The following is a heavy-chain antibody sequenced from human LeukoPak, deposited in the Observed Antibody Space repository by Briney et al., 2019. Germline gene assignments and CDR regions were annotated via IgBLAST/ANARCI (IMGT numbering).Heavy chain of an antibody. J-gene: IGHJ4*02. CDR1: GDSVSSSGAA. CDR2: TYYRSKWYS. Sequence: SQTLSLTCAVSGDSVSSSGAAWNWIRRSPSRGLEWLGRTYYRSKWYSDYAVFVKSRIAIIPDTSKNQFSLQLNSVTPEDTAVYYCARDGAVPGTSSFDYWGQGALVTVSS. D-gene: IGHD6-19*01. CDR3: ARDGAVPGTSSFDY. V-gene: IGHV6-1*01.